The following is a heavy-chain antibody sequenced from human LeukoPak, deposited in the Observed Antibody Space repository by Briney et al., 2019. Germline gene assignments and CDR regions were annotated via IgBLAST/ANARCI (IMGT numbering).Heavy chain of an antibody. CDR1: GFIFSSYW. V-gene: IGHV3-7*04. Sequence: GGSLRLSCAASGFIFSSYWMGWVRQAPGKGPEWVANIKQGGSEKYYVDSVKGRFTISRDNAKNSLYLQTNSLRAEDTAVYYCARVRGDDYFDFWGQGTILAVSS. CDR3: ARVRGDDYFDF. J-gene: IGHJ4*02. CDR2: IKQGGSEK. D-gene: IGHD2-21*02.